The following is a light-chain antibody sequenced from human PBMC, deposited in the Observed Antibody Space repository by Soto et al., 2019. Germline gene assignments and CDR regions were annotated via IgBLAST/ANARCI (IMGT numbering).Light chain of an antibody. J-gene: IGKJ1*01. Sequence: EIVLTQSPGTLSLSPGERATLSCGASQSVSTRSLAWYQQKPGQAPRLLISGASSRAADIPDRFSGSGSGTDFTLTINRLEPEDFAVYYCQQYDGSPRTFGQGTKVDI. CDR2: GAS. CDR3: QQYDGSPRT. V-gene: IGKV3-20*01. CDR1: QSVSTRS.